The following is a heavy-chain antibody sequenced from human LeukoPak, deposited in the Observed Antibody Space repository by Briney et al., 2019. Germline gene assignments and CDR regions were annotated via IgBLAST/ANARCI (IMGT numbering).Heavy chain of an antibody. D-gene: IGHD6-19*01. V-gene: IGHV4-59*01. CDR1: GDSISSYY. Sequence: SETLSLTCTVSGDSISSYYWSWIRQPPGKGLEWIGYIHYSGSTNYNPSLTSRVTISVDTSKNQFSLKLSSVTAADTAVYYCARGVTGGWYGDFQHWGQGTLVTVSS. CDR3: ARGVTGGWYGDFQH. J-gene: IGHJ1*01. CDR2: IHYSGST.